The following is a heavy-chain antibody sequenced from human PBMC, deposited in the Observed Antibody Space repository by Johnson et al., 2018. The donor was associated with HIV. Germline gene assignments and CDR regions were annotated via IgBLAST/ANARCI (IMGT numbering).Heavy chain of an antibody. CDR1: GFTFSDYY. V-gene: IGHV3-11*04. CDR2: ISSRGIPI. J-gene: IGHJ3*02. Sequence: VLLVESGGGLVQPGGSLRLSCSTSGFTFSDYYMGWIRQTPGKGLEWISYISSRGIPIYYADSVKGRFTVSRDNAKNLLYLQMHSLRAEDTAVYYCARDRIRSSHAFDIWGQGTMVTVSS. CDR3: ARDRIRSSHAFDI. D-gene: IGHD6-6*01.